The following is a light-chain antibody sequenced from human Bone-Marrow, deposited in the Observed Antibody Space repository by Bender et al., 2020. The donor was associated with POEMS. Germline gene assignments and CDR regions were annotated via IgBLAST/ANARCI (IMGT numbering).Light chain of an antibody. V-gene: IGLV2-14*03. CDR3: SSYTTSSTWV. Sequence: QSALTQPASVSGSPGQSITISCTGTSSDVGGYNYVSWYQQHPGKAPKLLIYHVSDRPSGVSNRFSGYKSGNTASLTISGLQAEDEADYYCSSYTTSSTWVFGGGTKLTVL. CDR1: SSDVGGYNY. CDR2: HVS. J-gene: IGLJ3*02.